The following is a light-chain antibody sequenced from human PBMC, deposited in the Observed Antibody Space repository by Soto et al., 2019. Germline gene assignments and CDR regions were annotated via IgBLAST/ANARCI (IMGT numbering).Light chain of an antibody. CDR2: EVS. J-gene: IGLJ2*01. V-gene: IGLV2-14*01. CDR1: SSDVGGYNY. Sequence: QSVLTQPASVSGSPGQSITISCTGTSSDVGGYNYVSWYQQQPGKSPKLIIYEVSNRPSGVSNRFSGSKSGNTASLTISGLQAEDEADYYCSSYTRNSTLVFGGGTKLTVL. CDR3: SSYTRNSTLV.